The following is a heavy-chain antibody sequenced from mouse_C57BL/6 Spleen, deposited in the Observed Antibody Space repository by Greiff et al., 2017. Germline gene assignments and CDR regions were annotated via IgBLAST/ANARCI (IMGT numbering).Heavy chain of an antibody. V-gene: IGHV14-2*01. CDR1: GFNIKDYY. CDR3: ARYYGSSFFDY. CDR2: IDPEDGET. Sequence: VQLKQSGAELVKPGASVKLSCTASGFNIKDYYMPWVKQRTEQGLEWIGRIDPEDGETKYAPKFPGKATITADTSTNTAYLQLSSLTSEDTAVYYCARYYGSSFFDYWGQGTTLTVSS. J-gene: IGHJ2*01. D-gene: IGHD1-1*01.